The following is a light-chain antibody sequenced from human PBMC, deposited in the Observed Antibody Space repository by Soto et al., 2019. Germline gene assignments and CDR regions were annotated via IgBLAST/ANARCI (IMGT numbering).Light chain of an antibody. CDR2: KAS. CDR1: QTISSW. V-gene: IGKV1-5*03. CDR3: QHSYSSPT. Sequence: DIQMTQSPSTLSGSVGDRVTITCRASQTISSWLAWYQQKPGKAPKLLIYKASTLKSGVPSRFSGSGSGTEFTLTISSLQPDDFATYYCQHSYSSPTFGQGTKLEIK. J-gene: IGKJ2*01.